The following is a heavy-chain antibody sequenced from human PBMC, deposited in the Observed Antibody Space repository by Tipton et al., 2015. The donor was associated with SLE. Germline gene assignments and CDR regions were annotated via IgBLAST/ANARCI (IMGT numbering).Heavy chain of an antibody. J-gene: IGHJ3*02. CDR2: IYHSGST. D-gene: IGHD3-3*01. CDR3: AAVWYYDFGWDDAFDI. Sequence: TLSLTCTVSGGSVSSGSYYWSWIRQPPGKGLEWIGYIYHSGSTNYNPSLKSRVTISVDTSKNQFSLKLSSVTAADTAVYYCAAVWYYDFGWDDAFDIWGQGTLVTVSS. V-gene: IGHV4-61*01. CDR1: GGSVSSGSYY.